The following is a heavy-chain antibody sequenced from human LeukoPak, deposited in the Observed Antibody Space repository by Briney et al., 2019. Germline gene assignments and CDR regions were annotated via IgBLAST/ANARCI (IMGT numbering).Heavy chain of an antibody. J-gene: IGHJ4*02. V-gene: IGHV3-23*01. CDR1: GFTFSSYA. Sequence: GGSLRLSCAASGFTFSSYAMSWVRQAPGKGLEWVSTISSTGGSTYYADSVKGRFTISRDSSKNTLYLQMTTLRADDTAVYYCAKRDLPYWGQGILVTVSS. CDR3: AKRDLPY. CDR2: ISSTGGST.